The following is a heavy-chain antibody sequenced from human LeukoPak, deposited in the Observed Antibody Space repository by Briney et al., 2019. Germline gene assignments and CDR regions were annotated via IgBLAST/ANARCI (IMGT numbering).Heavy chain of an antibody. CDR2: SYYSGST. Sequence: PSETLSLTCTVSGGSISSYYWNWIRHPPGKGLEWVGYSYYSGSTNYNPSLNSRVTISVDTSKNQFSLKLSSVTAADTAVYYCARGADSSGYYSIFYFDYWGQGTLVTVSS. CDR3: ARGADSSGYYSIFYFDY. CDR1: GGSISSYY. V-gene: IGHV4-59*01. D-gene: IGHD3-22*01. J-gene: IGHJ4*02.